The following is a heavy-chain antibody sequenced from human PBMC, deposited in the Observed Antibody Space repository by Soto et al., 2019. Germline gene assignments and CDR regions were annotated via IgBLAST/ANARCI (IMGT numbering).Heavy chain of an antibody. Sequence: PGESLKISCKGSGYSFTSYWISWVRQMPGKGLEWMGRIDPSDSYTNYSPSFQGHVTISADKSISTAYLQWSSLKASDTAMYYCARLPVRDLVVVTSDYWGQGTLVTVPQ. CDR1: GYSFTSYW. CDR3: ARLPVRDLVVVTSDY. V-gene: IGHV5-10-1*01. J-gene: IGHJ4*02. D-gene: IGHD3-22*01. CDR2: IDPSDSYT.